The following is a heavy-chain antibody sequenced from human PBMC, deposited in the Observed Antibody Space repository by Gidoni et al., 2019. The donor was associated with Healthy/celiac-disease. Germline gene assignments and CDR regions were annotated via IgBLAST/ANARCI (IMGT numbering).Heavy chain of an antibody. D-gene: IGHD2-2*01. J-gene: IGHJ1*01. CDR3: ARDCSSTSCYAPGYFQH. CDR1: GFTFSDYS. V-gene: IGHV3-48*01. Sequence: EVQLVESGGGLVQPGGSLSLSCAASGFTFSDYSMNWVRQAPGKGLEWVSYISSSSSTIYYAVSVKGRFTISRDNAKNSLYLQMNSLRAEDTAVYYCARDCSSTSCYAPGYFQHWGQGTLVTVSS. CDR2: ISSSSSTI.